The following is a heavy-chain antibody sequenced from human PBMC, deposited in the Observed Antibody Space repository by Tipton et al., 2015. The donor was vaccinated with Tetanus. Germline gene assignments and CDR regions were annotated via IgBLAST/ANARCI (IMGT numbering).Heavy chain of an antibody. D-gene: IGHD3-3*01. CDR1: GGSFTSDNSY. CDR2: INYSGSS. J-gene: IGHJ6*02. V-gene: IGHV4-30-2*01. CDR3: ARAHYDFWSSDSYYYGMDV. Sequence: TLSLTCTVSGGSFTSDNSYWSWIRKPPGKGLEWIGYINYSGSSYYSPSLKSRVSISGDGSNNQFSLDLNSVTAADTVVYYCARAHYDFWSSDSYYYGMDVWGQGTTVTVSS.